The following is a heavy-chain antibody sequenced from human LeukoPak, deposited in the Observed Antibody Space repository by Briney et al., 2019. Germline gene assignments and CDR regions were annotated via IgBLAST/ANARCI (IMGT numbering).Heavy chain of an antibody. CDR3: ARGPRGVVDY. Sequence: LSETLSLTCTVSGGSISSGGYYWSWIRQHPGKGLEWIGYIYYSGSTYYNPSLKSRVTISVDTSKNQFSLKLSSVTAADTAVYYCARGPRGVVDYWGQGTLVTVSS. D-gene: IGHD3-10*01. J-gene: IGHJ4*02. CDR2: IYYSGST. CDR1: GGSISSGGYY. V-gene: IGHV4-31*03.